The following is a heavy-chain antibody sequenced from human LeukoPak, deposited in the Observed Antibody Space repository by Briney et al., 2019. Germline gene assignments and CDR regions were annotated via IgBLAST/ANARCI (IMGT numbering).Heavy chain of an antibody. Sequence: PGGSLRLSCAASGFTFSTYNINWVRQAPGRGLEWVSVIYSGGSTYYVDSVKGRFTISRDNSKNTPHLLMNSLRAEDTAVYFCARSKPPAVKDYYGLDVWGQGTTVTVSS. J-gene: IGHJ6*02. D-gene: IGHD6-13*01. CDR3: ARSKPPAVKDYYGLDV. V-gene: IGHV3-66*01. CDR1: GFTFSTYN. CDR2: IYSGGST.